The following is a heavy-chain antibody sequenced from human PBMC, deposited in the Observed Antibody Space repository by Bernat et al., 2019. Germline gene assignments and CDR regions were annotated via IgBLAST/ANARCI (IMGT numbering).Heavy chain of an antibody. CDR3: ARDGSPYSRGLDY. V-gene: IGHV1-2*06. Sequence: VQLVQSGAEVKKPGASVKVSCKASGYTFTDYYMHWVRQAPGQGLEWMGRINPNSGGTNYAQKFQGRVTMTRDTSISTAYMELSRLRSDDTAVYYCARDGSPYSRGLDYWGQGTLVTVSS. CDR1: GYTFTDYY. CDR2: INPNSGGT. J-gene: IGHJ4*02. D-gene: IGHD6-19*01.